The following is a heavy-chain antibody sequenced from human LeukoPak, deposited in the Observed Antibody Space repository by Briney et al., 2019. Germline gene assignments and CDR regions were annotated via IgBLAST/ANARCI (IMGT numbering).Heavy chain of an antibody. V-gene: IGHV3-9*01. J-gene: IGHJ4*02. CDR1: GFTFDDYA. CDR3: ARDRGSYDSSGYWTGGY. Sequence: PGGSLRLSCAASGFTFDDYAMHWVRQAPGKGLEWVSGISWNSGSIGYADSVKGRFTISRDNAKNSLYLQMNSLRAEDTAVYYCARDRGSYDSSGYWTGGYWGQGTLVTVSS. CDR2: ISWNSGSI. D-gene: IGHD3-22*01.